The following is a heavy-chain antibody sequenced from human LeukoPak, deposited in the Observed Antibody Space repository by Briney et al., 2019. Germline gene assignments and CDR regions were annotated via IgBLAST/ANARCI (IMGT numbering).Heavy chain of an antibody. Sequence: PGGSLRLSCAASGFTFSDYTMHWVRQAPGKGLEWMGGFDPEDGETIYAQKFQGRVTMTEDTSTDTAYMELSSLRSEDTAVYYCATRGSWLPSPPDIWGQGTMVTVSS. CDR1: GFTFSDYT. D-gene: IGHD6-19*01. CDR2: FDPEDGET. V-gene: IGHV1-24*01. CDR3: ATRGSWLPSPPDI. J-gene: IGHJ3*02.